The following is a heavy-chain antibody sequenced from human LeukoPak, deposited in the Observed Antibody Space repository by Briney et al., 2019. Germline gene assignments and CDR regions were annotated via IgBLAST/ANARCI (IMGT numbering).Heavy chain of an antibody. CDR2: ISSSSSYT. Sequence: GGSLRLSCAASGFTFSDYYMSWIRQAPGKGLEWVSYISSSSSYTNYADSVKGRFTISRDNAKNSLYLQMNSLRAEDTAVYYCARVKPGIAAAGGSLDYWGQGTLVTVSS. J-gene: IGHJ4*02. V-gene: IGHV3-11*06. CDR1: GFTFSDYY. D-gene: IGHD6-13*01. CDR3: ARVKPGIAAAGGSLDY.